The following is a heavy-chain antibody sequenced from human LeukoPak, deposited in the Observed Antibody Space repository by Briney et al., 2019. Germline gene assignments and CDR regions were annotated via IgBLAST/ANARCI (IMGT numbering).Heavy chain of an antibody. Sequence: GGSLRLSCAASGFAVSSNYMSWVRQAPGKGLEWVSVIYSGGSTYYADSVKGRFTISRDNSKNTLYLQLNSLRAEDTAVYYCAKDLYGDYDFDCWGQGTLVTVSS. D-gene: IGHD4-17*01. CDR1: GFAVSSNY. CDR3: AKDLYGDYDFDC. V-gene: IGHV3-53*01. J-gene: IGHJ4*02. CDR2: IYSGGST.